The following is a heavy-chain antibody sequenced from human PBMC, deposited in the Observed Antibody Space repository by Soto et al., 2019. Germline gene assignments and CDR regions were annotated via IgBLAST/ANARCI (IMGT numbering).Heavy chain of an antibody. J-gene: IGHJ5*02. D-gene: IGHD4-17*01. CDR1: GCSISSGGYY. Sequence: PSETLSLTCTVSGCSISSGGYYWSWIRQHPGKGLEWIGYIYSSGSTFYNPSLKSRVTISVDTSKNQFSLNLNSVTAADTAVYYCARVLWSTVSPTRDSWFAPWGQGALVTV. V-gene: IGHV4-31*03. CDR3: ARVLWSTVSPTRDSWFAP. CDR2: IYSSGST.